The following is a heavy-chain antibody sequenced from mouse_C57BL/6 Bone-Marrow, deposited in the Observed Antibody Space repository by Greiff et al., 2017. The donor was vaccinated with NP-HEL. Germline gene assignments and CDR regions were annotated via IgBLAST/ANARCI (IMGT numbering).Heavy chain of an antibody. Sequence: QVQLKQSGPELVKPGASVKISCKASGYAFSSSWMNWVKQRPGKGLEWIGRIYPGDGDTNYNGKFKGKATLTADKSSSTAYMQLSSLTSEDSAVYFCARWNYYGSSYEDFDYWGQGTTLTVSS. V-gene: IGHV1-82*01. J-gene: IGHJ2*01. CDR1: GYAFSSSW. CDR2: IYPGDGDT. CDR3: ARWNYYGSSYEDFDY. D-gene: IGHD1-1*01.